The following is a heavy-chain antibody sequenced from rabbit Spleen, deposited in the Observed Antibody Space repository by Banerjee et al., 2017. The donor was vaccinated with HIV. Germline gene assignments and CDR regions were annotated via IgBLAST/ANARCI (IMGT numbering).Heavy chain of an antibody. V-gene: IGHV1S40*01. D-gene: IGHD6-1*01. J-gene: IGHJ2*01. CDR3: ARRDNGNIYGYAFDP. CDR2: IYMRSGST. CDR1: GIDFSSDY. Sequence: QSLEESGGDLVKPGASLTLTCTASGIDFSSDYMCWVRQAPGKGLEWIACIYMRSGSTWYASWVNGRFTISKTSSTTVTLQMTSLTDADTATYFCARRDNGNIYGYAFDPWGQGTLVTVS.